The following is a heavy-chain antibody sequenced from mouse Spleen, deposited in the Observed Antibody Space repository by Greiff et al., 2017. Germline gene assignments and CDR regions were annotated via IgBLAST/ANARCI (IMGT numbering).Heavy chain of an antibody. Sequence: EVKLVESGGGLVQPGGSRKLSCAASGFTFSSFGMHWVRQAPEKGLEWVAYISSGSSTIYYADTVKGRFTITRDNPKNTLFLQMTSLRSEDTAMYYCARWDYGSSYDAMDYWGQGTSVTVSS. V-gene: IGHV5-17*02. J-gene: IGHJ4*01. CDR2: ISSGSSTI. D-gene: IGHD1-1*01. CDR1: GFTFSSFG. CDR3: ARWDYGSSYDAMDY.